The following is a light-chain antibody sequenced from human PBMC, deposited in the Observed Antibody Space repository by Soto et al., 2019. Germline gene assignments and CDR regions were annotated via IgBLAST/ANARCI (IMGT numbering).Light chain of an antibody. V-gene: IGLV4-69*01. CDR1: SGHSNYA. CDR2: LNSDGSH. J-gene: IGLJ3*02. CDR3: QTWGTGPWV. Sequence: QPVLTQSPSASASLGASVKLTCTLSSGHSNYAIAWHQQQPEKGPRYLMKLNSDGSHSKGDGIPDRFSGSSSGAERYLAISSRQSEDEADYYCQTWGTGPWVFGRGTKVTV.